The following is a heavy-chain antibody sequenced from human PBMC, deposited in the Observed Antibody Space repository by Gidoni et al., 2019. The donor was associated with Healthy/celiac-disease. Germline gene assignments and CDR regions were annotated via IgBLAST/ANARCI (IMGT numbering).Heavy chain of an antibody. Sequence: DVQQAQSGPEVKKPGESLKISCKGSGYSFTSHWIGWVRQMPGKGLEWMGIIYPGNSNTKYSPSFQGKVTISADKSISTAYLQWSSLKTSDTAMYYCARQTRSTMVRGRYGMDVWGQGTTVTVSS. J-gene: IGHJ6*02. CDR3: ARQTRSTMVRGRYGMDV. V-gene: IGHV5-51*01. D-gene: IGHD3-10*01. CDR1: GYSFTSHW. CDR2: IYPGNSNT.